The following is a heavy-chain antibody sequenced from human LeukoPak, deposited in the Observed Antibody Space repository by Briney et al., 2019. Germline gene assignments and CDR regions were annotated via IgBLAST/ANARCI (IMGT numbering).Heavy chain of an antibody. CDR2: IYYSGST. J-gene: IGHJ6*04. D-gene: IGHD3-10*01. CDR3: ARVATMVRGSNGMDV. V-gene: IGHV4-59*01. Sequence: PSETLSLTCTVSGGSISNYYWTWIRQPPGQGQEWIGYIYYSGSTNYNPSLRSRATISVDTSKKQFSLNLSSVTAADTALYYCARVATMVRGSNGMDVWGKGTTVTVSS. CDR1: GGSISNYY.